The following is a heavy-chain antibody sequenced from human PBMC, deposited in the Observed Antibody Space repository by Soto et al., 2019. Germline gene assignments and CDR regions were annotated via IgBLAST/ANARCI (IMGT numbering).Heavy chain of an antibody. V-gene: IGHV4-59*08. CDR3: ARQDAGSSFFYYYYYIDV. Sequence: SETLSLTCTVSGGSISSYYGSWIRQPPGKGLEWIGYIYYSGSTNYNPSLKSRVTISVDTSKNQFSLKLSSVTAADTAVYYCARQDAGSSFFYYYYYIDVWGKGTTVTVSS. D-gene: IGHD6-13*01. CDR1: GGSISSYY. CDR2: IYYSGST. J-gene: IGHJ6*03.